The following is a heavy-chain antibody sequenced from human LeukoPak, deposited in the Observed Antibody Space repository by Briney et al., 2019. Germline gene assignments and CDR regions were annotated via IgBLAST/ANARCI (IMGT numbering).Heavy chain of an antibody. J-gene: IGHJ4*02. V-gene: IGHV4-4*02. Sequence: PSGTLSLTCAVSGGSISSRNWWSWVRQPPGKGLEWIGEIYHSGSTNYNPSLKSRVTISVDKSKNQFSLKLSSVTAADTAVYYCARDYRAAVRGVIIRSRFDYWGQGTLVTVSS. CDR3: ARDYRAAVRGVIIRSRFDY. CDR2: IYHSGST. D-gene: IGHD3-10*01. CDR1: GGSISSRNW.